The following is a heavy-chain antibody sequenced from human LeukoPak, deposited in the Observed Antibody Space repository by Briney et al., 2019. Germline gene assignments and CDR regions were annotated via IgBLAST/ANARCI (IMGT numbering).Heavy chain of an antibody. D-gene: IGHD3-10*01. CDR1: GGSISSYY. J-gene: IGHJ4*02. CDR3: ARLYGSGSNYFDY. V-gene: IGHV4-59*12. CDR2: IYYSGST. Sequence: SETLSLTCTVSGGSISSYYWSWIRQPPGKGLEWIGYIYYSGSTYYNPSLKSRVTMSVDTSNYQFSLRLSSVTAADTAVYYCARLYGSGSNYFDYWGQGTLVTVSS.